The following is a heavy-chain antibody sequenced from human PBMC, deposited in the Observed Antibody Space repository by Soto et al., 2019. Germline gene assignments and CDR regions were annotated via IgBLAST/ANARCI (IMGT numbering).Heavy chain of an antibody. D-gene: IGHD3-10*01. CDR3: ASLTMVRGVIGFYGMDV. Sequence: SETLSLTCTVSGGSISSSSYYWGWIRQPPGKGLEWVGSIYYSGSTYYNPSLKSRVTISVDTSKNQFSLKLSSVTAADTAVYYCASLTMVRGVIGFYGMDVWGQGTTVT. V-gene: IGHV4-39*01. CDR1: GGSISSSSYY. CDR2: IYYSGST. J-gene: IGHJ6*02.